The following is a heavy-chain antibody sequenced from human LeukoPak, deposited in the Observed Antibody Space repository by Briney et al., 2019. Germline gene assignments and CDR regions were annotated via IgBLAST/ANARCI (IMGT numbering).Heavy chain of an antibody. D-gene: IGHD3-10*01. CDR3: AKSGSGNYYDRFDY. V-gene: IGHV3-23*01. CDR2: ISGGGGST. J-gene: IGHJ4*02. CDR1: GFTFSSYA. Sequence: GGSLRLSCAASGFTFSSYAMSWVRQAPGKGLEWVSAISGGGGSTYYADSVKGRFTISSDSSKNTLYLQMNSLRAEDTAVYYCAKSGSGNYYDRFDYWGQGTLITVSS.